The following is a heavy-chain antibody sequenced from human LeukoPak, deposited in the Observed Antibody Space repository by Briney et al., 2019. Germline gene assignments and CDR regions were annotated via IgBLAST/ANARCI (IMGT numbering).Heavy chain of an antibody. CDR1: GFTFSTYA. Sequence: PGGSLRLSCAASGFTFSTYAMSWVRRAPGKGLEWVSAISGSGGSTYSADSVKGRFTISRDNSKNTLYLQMNSLRTEDMAVYYCARDLSGSYVFDYWGQGTLVTVSS. V-gene: IGHV3-23*01. CDR2: ISGSGGST. J-gene: IGHJ4*02. D-gene: IGHD1-26*01. CDR3: ARDLSGSYVFDY.